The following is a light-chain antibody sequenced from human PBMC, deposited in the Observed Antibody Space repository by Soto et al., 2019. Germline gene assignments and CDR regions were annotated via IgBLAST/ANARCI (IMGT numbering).Light chain of an antibody. CDR1: SYNIGTGYD. V-gene: IGLV1-40*01. CDR3: QSYDSSLSGYV. Sequence: QSVLNHPPSGSGAPGQRGRISCTGSSYNIGTGYDVHWYQQLPLTAPKLLIYGNNNRPSGVPDRFSGSRSGTSASLAITGLQPEDEADYYCQSYDSSLSGYVFGAGNKVTVL. CDR2: GNN. J-gene: IGLJ1*01.